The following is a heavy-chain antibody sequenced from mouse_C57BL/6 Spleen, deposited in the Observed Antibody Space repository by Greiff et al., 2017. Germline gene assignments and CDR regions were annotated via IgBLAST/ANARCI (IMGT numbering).Heavy chain of an antibody. Sequence: EVQLQQSGPELVKPGASVKISCKASGYTFTDYNMDWVKQSPGQSLEWIGDINPNNGGTIYNQKFKGKATLTVDKSSSTAYMELRSLTSEDTEVYYCARGRGPYYYAPFAYGGQGTLVTVSA. CDR3: ARGRGPYYYAPFAY. V-gene: IGHV1-18*01. D-gene: IGHD1-1*01. CDR2: INPNNGGT. J-gene: IGHJ3*01. CDR1: GYTFTDYN.